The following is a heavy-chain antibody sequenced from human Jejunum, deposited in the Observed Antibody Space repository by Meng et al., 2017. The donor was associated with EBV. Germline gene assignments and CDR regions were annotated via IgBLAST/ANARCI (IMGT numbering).Heavy chain of an antibody. J-gene: IGHJ4*02. CDR3: ASGGVVVSGSYYFDY. D-gene: IGHD2-21*02. CDR1: GYTYSSYG. CDR2: ISAYNANT. V-gene: IGHV1-18*01. Sequence: HVHLVQSGAEVKKPGASVKVSCKVSGYTYSSYGISWVRQAPGQGLEWMGWISAYNANTNYAQNFQGRVTLTTDTSTNTAYMDLRSLTSDDTALYYCASGGVVVSGSYYFDYWGQGTLVTVSS.